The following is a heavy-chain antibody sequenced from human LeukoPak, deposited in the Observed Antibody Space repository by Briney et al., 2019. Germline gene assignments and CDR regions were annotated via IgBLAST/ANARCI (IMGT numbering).Heavy chain of an antibody. V-gene: IGHV3-48*03. CDR3: ARVAYCAGDCHHMDS. CDR1: GFTFSNYE. J-gene: IGHJ4*02. D-gene: IGHD2-21*02. Sequence: GGSLRLSCAASGFTFSNYEMNWVRQAPGKGPEWVSYISSSGGTMYCADSVKGRFTISRDNAKNSLYLQMNSLRAEDTAVYYCARVAYCAGDCHHMDSWGQGTLVTVSS. CDR2: ISSSGGTM.